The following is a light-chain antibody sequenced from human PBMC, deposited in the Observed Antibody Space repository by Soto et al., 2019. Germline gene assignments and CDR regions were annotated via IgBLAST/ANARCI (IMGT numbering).Light chain of an antibody. CDR3: ASWDDSLNGPV. CDR2: RND. J-gene: IGLJ2*01. CDR1: SSNIGGHF. Sequence: QSVLTQPPSASGTPGQRVTISCSGSSSNIGGHFVYWYHQLPGTAPQLLIYRNDQRPSGVPDRFSASKSGTSASLAISGLRSEDDADYYCASWDDSLNGPVFGGGTKLTVL. V-gene: IGLV1-47*01.